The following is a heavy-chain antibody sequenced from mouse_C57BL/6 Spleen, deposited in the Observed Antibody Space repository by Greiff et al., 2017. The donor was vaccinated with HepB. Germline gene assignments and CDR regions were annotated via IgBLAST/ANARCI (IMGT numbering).Heavy chain of an antibody. V-gene: IGHV1-55*01. J-gene: IGHJ4*01. CDR2: IYPGSGST. D-gene: IGHD2-1*01. CDR1: GYTFTSYW. Sequence: QVQLQQPGAELVKPGASVKMSCKASGYTFTSYWITWVKQRPGQGLEWIGDIYPGSGSTNDNEKFKSKATLTVDTSSSTAYMQLSSLTSEDSAVYYCAMTGNYDAMDYWGQGTSVTVSS. CDR3: AMTGNYDAMDY.